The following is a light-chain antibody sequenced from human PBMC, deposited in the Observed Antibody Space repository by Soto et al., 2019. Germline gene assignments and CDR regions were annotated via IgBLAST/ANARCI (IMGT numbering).Light chain of an antibody. Sequence: QSALTQPPSASGAPGQGGSISCTGTSSDVGGYNYVSWYQQHPGKAPKVMIFEVSKRPSGVPDRFSGSKSGNTASLTVSGLQAEDEADYYCSSYAGSDSPYVFGTGTKVTVL. CDR2: EVS. J-gene: IGLJ1*01. CDR3: SSYAGSDSPYV. V-gene: IGLV2-8*01. CDR1: SSDVGGYNY.